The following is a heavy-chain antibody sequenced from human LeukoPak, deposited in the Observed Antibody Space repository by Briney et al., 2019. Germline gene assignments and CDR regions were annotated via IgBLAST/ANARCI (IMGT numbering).Heavy chain of an antibody. CDR2: INHSGST. CDR3: ARTLDNVLRFLEPFDH. Sequence: SETLSLTCAVYGGSFSGYYWSWIRQPPGKGLEWIGEINHSGSTNYNPSLKSRVTISVDTSKNQFSLKLSSVTAADTAVYYCARTLDNVLRFLEPFDHWGQGTLVTVSS. J-gene: IGHJ4*02. D-gene: IGHD3-3*01. V-gene: IGHV4-34*01. CDR1: GGSFSGYY.